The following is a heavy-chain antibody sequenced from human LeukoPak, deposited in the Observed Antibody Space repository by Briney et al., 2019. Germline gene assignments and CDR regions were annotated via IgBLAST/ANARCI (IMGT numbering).Heavy chain of an antibody. CDR1: GYTFTSYY. CDR2: INSSGGNT. V-gene: IGHV1-46*01. J-gene: IGHJ6*02. CDR3: ARENTYGYSYGMDV. D-gene: IGHD3-22*01. Sequence: GASVKVSCKASGYTFTSYYMYWVRQAPGQGLEWMGIINSSGGNTSYAQNFQGSVTMTRDTSARLVYMELRSLRSEDTAVYYCARENTYGYSYGMDVWGQGTTVTVSS.